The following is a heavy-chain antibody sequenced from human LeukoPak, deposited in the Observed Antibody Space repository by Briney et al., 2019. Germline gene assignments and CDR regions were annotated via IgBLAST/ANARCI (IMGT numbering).Heavy chain of an antibody. V-gene: IGHV1-2*02. Sequence: ASVKVSCKASGYTFTSYGISWVRQAPGQGLEWMGWINPNSGGTNYAQKFQGRVTMTRDTSISTAYMELSRLRSDDTAVYYCARGPYYYDSSGYYFDYWGQGTLVTVSS. D-gene: IGHD3-22*01. CDR3: ARGPYYYDSSGYYFDY. CDR1: GYTFTSYG. CDR2: INPNSGGT. J-gene: IGHJ4*02.